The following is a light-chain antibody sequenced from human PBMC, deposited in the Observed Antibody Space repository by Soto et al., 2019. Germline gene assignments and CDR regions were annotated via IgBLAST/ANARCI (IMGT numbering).Light chain of an antibody. Sequence: DIQMTQSPPSLSASVGDRVTITCRASQDIGYFLAWYQQKPGESPKVLIYATSTLQPGVPVRFSGGGSRTEFTLTNDSLQPEDVATYFCQNYNCGPYAFGQGTNLDIK. J-gene: IGKJ2*01. V-gene: IGKV1-27*01. CDR2: ATS. CDR1: QDIGYF. CDR3: QNYNCGPYA.